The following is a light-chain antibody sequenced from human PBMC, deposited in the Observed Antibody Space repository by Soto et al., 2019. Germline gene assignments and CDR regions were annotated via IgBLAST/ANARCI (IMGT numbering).Light chain of an antibody. CDR1: QTISSW. Sequence: DIQMTQSPSTLSGSVGDRVTITCRASQTISSWLAWYQQKPGKAPKLLIYMESTLKSGVPSRFSGSGSGTEFTLTISSLKPDDFATYYCQHYNSYSEAFGQGTKVDI. V-gene: IGKV1-5*03. J-gene: IGKJ1*01. CDR3: QHYNSYSEA. CDR2: MES.